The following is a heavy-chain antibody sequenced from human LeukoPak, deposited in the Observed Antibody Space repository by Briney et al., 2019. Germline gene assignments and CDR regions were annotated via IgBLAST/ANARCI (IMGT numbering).Heavy chain of an antibody. Sequence: PGGSLRLSCEGSGFTFSRHSMNWVRQTPGKGLEWVSYISGTSGTIHYADSVKGRFTSSRDNAKNPLFLQINNLRAEDTAIYYCVRDQEAFCEGACFCAIDIWGQGTLVTVSS. V-gene: IGHV3-48*04. CDR2: ISGTSGTI. J-gene: IGHJ3*02. CDR1: GFTFSRHS. D-gene: IGHD2-21*02. CDR3: VRDQEAFCEGACFCAIDI.